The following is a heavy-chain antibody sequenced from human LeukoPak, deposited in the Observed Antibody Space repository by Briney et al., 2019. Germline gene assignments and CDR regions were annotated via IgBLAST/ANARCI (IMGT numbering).Heavy chain of an antibody. Sequence: GGSLRLSCAASGFTFSSYWMSWVRQAPGKGLEWVANIKQDGSEKYYVDSVKGRFTISRDNAKNSLYLQMNSLTAEDTAVYYCARVNDIVATIQGARQYNWFDPWGQGTLVTVSS. CDR3: ARVNDIVATIQGARQYNWFDP. D-gene: IGHD5-12*01. J-gene: IGHJ5*02. CDR2: IKQDGSEK. V-gene: IGHV3-7*01. CDR1: GFTFSSYW.